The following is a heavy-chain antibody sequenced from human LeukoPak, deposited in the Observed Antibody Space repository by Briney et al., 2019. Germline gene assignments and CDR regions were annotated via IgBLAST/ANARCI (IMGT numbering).Heavy chain of an antibody. V-gene: IGHV1-46*03. Sequence: GASVTVSRKSSGYTFTSYYMHWVGQAPGQGREWMGIINPSGGSTSYAQKFQGRVTMTRDTSTSTVYMELSSLRSEDTAVYYCARSLGSGPNDAFDIWGQGTMVTVSS. J-gene: IGHJ3*02. D-gene: IGHD3-10*01. CDR3: ARSLGSGPNDAFDI. CDR1: GYTFTSYY. CDR2: INPSGGST.